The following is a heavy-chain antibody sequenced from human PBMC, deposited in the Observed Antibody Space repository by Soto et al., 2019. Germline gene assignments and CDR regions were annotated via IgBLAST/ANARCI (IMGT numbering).Heavy chain of an antibody. CDR1: GGTFSSYA. V-gene: IGHV1-69*13. CDR3: ARVGICGGDCYNFDY. CDR2: IIPIFGTA. J-gene: IGHJ4*02. D-gene: IGHD2-21*02. Sequence: AASVKVSCKASGGTFSSYAISWVRQAPGQGLEWMGGIIPIFGTANYAQKFQGRVTITADESTSTAYMELSSLRSEDTAVYYCARVGICGGDCYNFDYWGQGTLVTVSS.